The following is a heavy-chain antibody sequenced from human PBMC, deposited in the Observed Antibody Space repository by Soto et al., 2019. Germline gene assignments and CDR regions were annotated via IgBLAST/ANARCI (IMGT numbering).Heavy chain of an antibody. D-gene: IGHD6-19*01. J-gene: IGHJ4*02. V-gene: IGHV4-59*08. CDR1: GGSISSYY. Sequence: ETLSLTCTVSGGSISSYYWSWIRQPPGKGLEWIGYIYYSGSTNYNPSLKSRVTISVDTSKNQFSLKLSSVTAADTAVYYCARVEAVAFNFDYWGQGTLVTVSS. CDR2: IYYSGST. CDR3: ARVEAVAFNFDY.